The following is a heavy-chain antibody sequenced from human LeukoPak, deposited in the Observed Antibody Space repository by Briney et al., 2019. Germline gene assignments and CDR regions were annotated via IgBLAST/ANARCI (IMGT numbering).Heavy chain of an antibody. D-gene: IGHD6-19*01. J-gene: IGHJ3*02. Sequence: GASVKVSCKASGGTFSSYAISWVRQAPGQGLEWMGGISPYNSNTKYAQKLQGRVTMTTDTSTNTAYMEVRSLRSDDTAVYYCAREAPVAAGSDAFDIWGQGTMVTVSS. CDR3: AREAPVAAGSDAFDI. CDR2: ISPYNSNT. V-gene: IGHV1-18*01. CDR1: GGTFSSYA.